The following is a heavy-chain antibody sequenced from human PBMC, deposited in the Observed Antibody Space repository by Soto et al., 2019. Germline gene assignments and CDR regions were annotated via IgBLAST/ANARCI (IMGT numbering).Heavy chain of an antibody. D-gene: IGHD6-19*01. CDR3: AIGSGEYYFGMDV. CDR2: MYYSRST. V-gene: IGHV4-31*03. CDR1: GVSISSGGYY. J-gene: IGHJ6*02. Sequence: QVQLQESGPGLVKPSQTLSLTCTVSGVSISSGGYYRSWIRQHPGKGLEWIGYMYYSRSTYYNPSLKSRVTISVDTSKNQFSLKLNSVTAADTAVYYCAIGSGEYYFGMDVWGQGTRVTVSS.